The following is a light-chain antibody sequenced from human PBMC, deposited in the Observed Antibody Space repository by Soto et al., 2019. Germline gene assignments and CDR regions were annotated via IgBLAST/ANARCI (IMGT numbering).Light chain of an antibody. CDR3: QQYNNWPPGT. J-gene: IGKJ1*01. CDR1: QSVSSSY. Sequence: EIVLTQSPGTLSLSPGERATLSCRASQSVSSSYLAWYQQKPGQAPRLLIYGASTRATGIPARFSGSGSGTEFTLTISSLQSEDFAVYYCQQYNNWPPGTFGQGTKVDIK. CDR2: GAS. V-gene: IGKV3-15*01.